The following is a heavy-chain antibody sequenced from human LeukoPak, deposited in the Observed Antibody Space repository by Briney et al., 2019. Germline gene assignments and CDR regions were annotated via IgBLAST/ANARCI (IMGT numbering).Heavy chain of an antibody. J-gene: IGHJ3*02. V-gene: IGHV1-18*01. CDR1: GYTFTSYG. CDR3: AREGIAVAGPGAFDI. Sequence: ASVKVSCKASGYTFTSYGISWVRQAPGQGLEWMGWISAYNGNTNYAQKLQGRVTMTTDTSTSTAYMELSSLRSEDTAVYYCAREGIAVAGPGAFDIWGQGTMVTVSS. D-gene: IGHD6-19*01. CDR2: ISAYNGNT.